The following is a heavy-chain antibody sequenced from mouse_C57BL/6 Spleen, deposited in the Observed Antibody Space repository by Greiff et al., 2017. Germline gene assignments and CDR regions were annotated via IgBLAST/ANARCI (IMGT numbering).Heavy chain of an antibody. D-gene: IGHD1-1*01. V-gene: IGHV1-82*01. CDR2: IYPGDGDT. CDR3: ARGGGLLPRI. Sequence: VQLQQSGPELVKPGASVKISCKASGYAFSSSWMNWVKQRPGKGLEWIGRIYPGDGDTNYNGKFKGKATLTADKSSSTAYMQLSSLTSEDSAVYFCARGGGLLPRIWGTGTTVTVSS. J-gene: IGHJ1*03. CDR1: GYAFSSSW.